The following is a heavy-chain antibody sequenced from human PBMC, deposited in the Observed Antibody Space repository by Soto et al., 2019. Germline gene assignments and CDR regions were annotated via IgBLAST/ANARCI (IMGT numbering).Heavy chain of an antibody. CDR2: INAGNGNT. CDR3: ARDKEGLGTFDY. Sequence: ASVKVSCKASGYTFTSYAMHWVRQAPGQRLEWMGWINAGNGNTKYLQKFQGRVTITRDTSASTAYMELSSLRSEDTAVYYCARDKEGLGTFDYWGQGTLVTVSS. J-gene: IGHJ4*02. D-gene: IGHD7-27*01. V-gene: IGHV1-3*01. CDR1: GYTFTSYA.